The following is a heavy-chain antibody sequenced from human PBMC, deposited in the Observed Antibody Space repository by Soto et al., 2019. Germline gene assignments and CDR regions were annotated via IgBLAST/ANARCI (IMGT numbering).Heavy chain of an antibody. V-gene: IGHV3-23*01. CDR3: APHVLCSGGSCQYDAFAI. CDR1: GFTVSSHA. Sequence: EVQVLESGGGLVQPGGSLRLSCEGSGFTVSSHAMTWIRQAPGKGPEWVSTVTADGGTYYADSVKGRFAMSRDTSENTRYVQVNSLGAADTAAYYCAPHVLCSGGSCQYDAFAIRGQGTMVSVSS. D-gene: IGHD2-15*01. CDR2: VTADGGT. J-gene: IGHJ3*02.